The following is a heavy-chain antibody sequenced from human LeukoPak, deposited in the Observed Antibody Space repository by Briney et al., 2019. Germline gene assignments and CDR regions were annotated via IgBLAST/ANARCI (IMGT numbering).Heavy chain of an antibody. CDR2: INPNSGDT. CDR1: GYTFTGYY. J-gene: IGHJ4*02. D-gene: IGHD3-10*01. Sequence: ASVKVSCKASGYTFTGYYMHWVRQAPGQGLEWMGWINPNSGDTNYAQKFQGRVTMTRDTSISTAYMELSRLRSDDTAVYYCASLRDYYGSGSLWGQGTLVTVSS. CDR3: ASLRDYYGSGSL. V-gene: IGHV1-2*02.